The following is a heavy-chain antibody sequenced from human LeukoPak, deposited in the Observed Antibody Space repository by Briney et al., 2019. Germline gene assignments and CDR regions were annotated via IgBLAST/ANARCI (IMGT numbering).Heavy chain of an antibody. V-gene: IGHV3-23*01. J-gene: IGHJ3*02. CDR2: LRGNGGST. CDR3: AKSVTAAGTYAFDI. D-gene: IGHD6-13*01. CDR1: GFTFSSYA. Sequence: GGSLRLSWAASGFTFSSYAMSWVRQAPGKGLEWVSSLRGNGGSTEYVDSVRGRFVISRDNSRNTLYLQMNSLRAEDTAVYYCAKSVTAAGTYAFDIWGQGTVVTVSS.